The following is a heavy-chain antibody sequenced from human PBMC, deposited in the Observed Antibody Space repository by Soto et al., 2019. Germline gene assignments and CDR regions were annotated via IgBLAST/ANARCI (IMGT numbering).Heavy chain of an antibody. CDR1: GYSFSSYW. D-gene: IGHD6-19*01. V-gene: IGHV5-51*01. Sequence: PGESLKISCQGSGYSFSSYWIGWVRQMPGKGLEWMAFIDPHSNTRYSPSFEGQITIPADKSISTAYLQWSSLKASDTAIYYCARRTYTSGWRHYFDYWGQGTLVTVSS. CDR2: IDPHSNT. CDR3: ARRTYTSGWRHYFDY. J-gene: IGHJ4*02.